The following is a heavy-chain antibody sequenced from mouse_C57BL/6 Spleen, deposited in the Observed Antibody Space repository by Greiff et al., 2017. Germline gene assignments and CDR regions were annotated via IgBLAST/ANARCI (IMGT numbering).Heavy chain of an antibody. Sequence: QVQLKESGAELARPGASVKMSCKASGYTFTSYTMHWVKQRPGQGLEWIGYINPSSGYTKYNQKFKDKATLTADKSSSTAYMQLSSLTSEDSAVYYCARWFYYSNPWFAYWGQGTLVTVSA. D-gene: IGHD2-5*01. CDR3: ARWFYYSNPWFAY. CDR1: GYTFTSYT. CDR2: INPSSGYT. J-gene: IGHJ3*01. V-gene: IGHV1-4*01.